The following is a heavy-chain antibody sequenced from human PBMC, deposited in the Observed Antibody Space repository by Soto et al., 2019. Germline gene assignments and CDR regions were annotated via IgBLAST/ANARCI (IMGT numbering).Heavy chain of an antibody. CDR1: GFMFSSYA. Sequence: EVQLLESGGGLIQPGGSLRLSCAASGFMFSSYAMSWVRQAPGKGLEWASSISASGGTANLADSVEGRCTISRDNSKSTLYLQMNSLRAEDTAVYYCAKLTYPSDSTGYYYERVSGWIDSWGQGTLVTVSS. CDR3: AKLTYPSDSTGYYYERVSGWIDS. CDR2: ISASGGTA. J-gene: IGHJ5*01. D-gene: IGHD3-22*01. V-gene: IGHV3-23*01.